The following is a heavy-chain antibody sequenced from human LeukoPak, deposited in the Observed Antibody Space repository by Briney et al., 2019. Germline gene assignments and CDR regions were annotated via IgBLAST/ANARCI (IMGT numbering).Heavy chain of an antibody. J-gene: IGHJ4*02. CDR2: IYPGDSDT. V-gene: IGHV5-51*01. D-gene: IGHD6-13*01. CDR3: ARHKPAATDY. CDR1: GYTFTNYW. Sequence: GESLKISCTGSGYTFTNYWIAWVRHMPGKGLEWMGAIYPGDSDTRYTPSFQGQVTISADKSSSTAYLQWSSLKASDTAMYYCARHKPAATDYWGQRTLITVSS.